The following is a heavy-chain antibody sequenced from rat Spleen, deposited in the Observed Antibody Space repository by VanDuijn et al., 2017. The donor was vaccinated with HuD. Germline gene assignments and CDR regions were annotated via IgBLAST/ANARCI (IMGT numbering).Heavy chain of an antibody. CDR3: ARHDYGGSFDY. CDR2: ISADGVNT. CDR1: GFTFSNYW. Sequence: EVQLVESGGGLVQPGRSLKLSCVASGFTFSNYWMYWVRQAPGKGLEWVSSISADGVNTYYPDSVKGRFTLSRDNTRNTLYLQMNSLKSEDTATYYCARHDYGGSFDYWGQGVMVTVSS. D-gene: IGHD1-11*01. J-gene: IGHJ2*01. V-gene: IGHV5-58*01.